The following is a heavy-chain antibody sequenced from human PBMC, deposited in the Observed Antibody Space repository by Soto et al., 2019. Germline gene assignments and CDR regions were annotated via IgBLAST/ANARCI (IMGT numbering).Heavy chain of an antibody. V-gene: IGHV3-74*01. Sequence: PGGSLRLSCAASGFTFSSYWMHWVRQAPGKGLVWVSRINSDGSSTSYADSVKGRFTISRDNAKNTLYLQMNSLRAEDTAVYYCAREGGHTSGFLEWFDWGQGTLVTVSS. D-gene: IGHD3-3*01. CDR1: GFTFSSYW. CDR2: INSDGSST. J-gene: IGHJ4*02. CDR3: AREGGHTSGFLEWFD.